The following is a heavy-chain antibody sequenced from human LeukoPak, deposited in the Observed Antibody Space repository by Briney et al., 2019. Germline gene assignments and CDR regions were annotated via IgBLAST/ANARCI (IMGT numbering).Heavy chain of an antibody. CDR3: AKDTSGYEYYFDY. J-gene: IGHJ4*02. CDR2: INPNSGGT. V-gene: IGHV1-2*02. D-gene: IGHD3-22*01. Sequence: ASVKVSCKASGYTFTDYYIHWVRQAPGQGLEWMGWINPNSGGTNFAQKFQGRVTMTRDTSISTAYMELSRLRSDDTAVYYCAKDTSGYEYYFDYWGQGTLVPVSS. CDR1: GYTFTDYY.